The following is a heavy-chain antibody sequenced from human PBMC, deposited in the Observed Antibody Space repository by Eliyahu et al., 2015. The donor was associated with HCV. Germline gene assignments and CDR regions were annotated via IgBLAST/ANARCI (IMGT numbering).Heavy chain of an antibody. CDR1: GGSINNYY. CDR3: ARDNVDFRSGHYYFQY. CDR2: IYAGGNT. D-gene: IGHD3-3*01. J-gene: IGHJ4*02. Sequence: QVQLQESGPGLVKPSETLSLTCTVSGGSINNYYWNWIRQPAGKRLEWIGRIYAGGNTNYNTSLKSRVTMSVDTSKNQFSLKLSSVTAADTAVYYCARDNVDFRSGHYYFQYWGQGTLVTVSS. V-gene: IGHV4-4*07.